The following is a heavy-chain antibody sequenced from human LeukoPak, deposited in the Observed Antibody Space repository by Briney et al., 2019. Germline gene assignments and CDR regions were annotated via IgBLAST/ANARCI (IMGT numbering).Heavy chain of an antibody. CDR2: INPTGGST. J-gene: IGHJ6*03. CDR3: ARDPAVAGNHYYYMDV. CDR1: GYTFTSYY. V-gene: IGHV1-46*01. Sequence: ASVKVSCKASGYTFTSYYMHWVRQAPGEGLEWMGIINPTGGSTSYAQKFQGRVTMTRDTSTSTVYMELSSLRSEDTAVYYCARDPAVAGNHYYYMDVWGKGTTVTVSS. D-gene: IGHD6-19*01.